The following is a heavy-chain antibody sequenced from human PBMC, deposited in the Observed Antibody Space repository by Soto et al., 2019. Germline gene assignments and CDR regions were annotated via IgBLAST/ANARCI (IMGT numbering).Heavy chain of an antibody. CDR1: GGSISSGGYS. CDR3: ARRGGYSGYDLVDYYYYYYMDV. CDR2: IYHSGST. J-gene: IGHJ6*03. Sequence: SETLSLTCAVSGGSISSGGYSWSWIRQPPGKGLEWIGYIYHSGSTYYNPSLKSRVTISVDTSKNQFSLKLSSVTAADTAVYYCARRGGYSGYDLVDYYYYYYMDVWGKGTTVTVSS. D-gene: IGHD5-12*01. V-gene: IGHV4-30-2*01.